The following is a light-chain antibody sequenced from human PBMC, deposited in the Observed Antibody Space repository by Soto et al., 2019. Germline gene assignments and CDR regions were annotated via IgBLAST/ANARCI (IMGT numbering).Light chain of an antibody. CDR2: GAS. CDR3: EGLGGTTCT. V-gene: IGKV3-20*01. Sequence: ENVLTLSPRTRSVSRGRVDIVSCRASQSVSSNDLAWYQQKPGQAPRLLIYGASSRATGIPDRFSGSGSGVHFTLTISRLDPGDFAVYYYEGLGGTTCTYGQGTRLEIK. J-gene: IGKJ5*01. CDR1: QSVSSND.